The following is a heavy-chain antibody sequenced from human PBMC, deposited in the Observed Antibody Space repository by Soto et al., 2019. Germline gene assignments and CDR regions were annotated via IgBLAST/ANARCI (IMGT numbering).Heavy chain of an antibody. Sequence: GGALRISRSAPGVTVHSNYMSWGPPAPREGLEWVSVIYSGGSTYYADSVKGRFTISRDNSKNTLYLQMNSLRAEDTAVYYCARVPYGSGKVMLYGMDVWGQGTTVTVSS. D-gene: IGHD3-10*01. J-gene: IGHJ6*02. CDR2: IYSGGST. V-gene: IGHV3-53*01. CDR1: GVTVHSNY. CDR3: ARVPYGSGKVMLYGMDV.